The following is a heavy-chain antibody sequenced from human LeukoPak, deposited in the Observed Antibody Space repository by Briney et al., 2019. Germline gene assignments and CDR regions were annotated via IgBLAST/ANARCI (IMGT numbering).Heavy chain of an antibody. CDR3: AREDGYSSSWYSDY. CDR1: GFSFSAYW. V-gene: IGHV3-7*05. J-gene: IGHJ4*02. Sequence: GESLRLSCAASGFSFSAYWMSWVRQAPGKGLEWVANIKVDGTEKYYVDSVKGRFTISRDNAKNPLSLQMSGLRAEDTAVYYCAREDGYSSSWYSDYWGQGTLVTVSS. CDR2: IKVDGTEK. D-gene: IGHD6-13*01.